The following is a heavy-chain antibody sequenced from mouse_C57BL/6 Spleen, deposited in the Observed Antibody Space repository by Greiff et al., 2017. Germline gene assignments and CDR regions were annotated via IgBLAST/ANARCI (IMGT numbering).Heavy chain of an antibody. J-gene: IGHJ3*01. Sequence: VQLQQPGAELVKPGASVKLSCKASGYTFTSYWMHWVKQRPGRGLEWIGSIDTNSGGTKYNEKFKSKATLTVDKPSSTAYMQLSSLTSEDSAVYYCARESYYYGSSFAYWGQGTLVTVSA. CDR3: ARESYYYGSSFAY. CDR2: IDTNSGGT. CDR1: GYTFTSYW. V-gene: IGHV1-72*01. D-gene: IGHD1-1*01.